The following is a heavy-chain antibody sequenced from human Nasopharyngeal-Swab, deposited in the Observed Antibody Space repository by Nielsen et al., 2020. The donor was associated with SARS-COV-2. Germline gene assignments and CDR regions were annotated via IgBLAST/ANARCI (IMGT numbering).Heavy chain of an antibody. V-gene: IGHV3-64D*09. Sequence: GESLKISCSASGFTFSSYAMHWVRQAPGKGLEYVSAISSNGGSTYYADSVKGRFTISRDNSKNTLYLQMSSLRAEDTAVYYCVKDRGSYVFDYWGQRTLVTVSS. D-gene: IGHD1-26*01. J-gene: IGHJ4*02. CDR1: GFTFSSYA. CDR3: VKDRGSYVFDY. CDR2: ISSNGGST.